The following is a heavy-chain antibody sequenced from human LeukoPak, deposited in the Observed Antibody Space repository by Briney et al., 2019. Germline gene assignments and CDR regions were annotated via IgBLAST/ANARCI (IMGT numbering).Heavy chain of an antibody. CDR1: GFTFRRYG. D-gene: IGHD6-19*01. J-gene: IGHJ5*02. CDR3: ARVAGWHWFDP. Sequence: GGSLRLPCAASGFTFRRYGMNWVRQAPGRGLEWVSSIRPSGDNTYYGDSVKGRFTISRDNSKNTVYLQMNNMRVDDTAVYYCARVAGWHWFDPWGQGTLVTVSS. V-gene: IGHV3-23*01. CDR2: IRPSGDNT.